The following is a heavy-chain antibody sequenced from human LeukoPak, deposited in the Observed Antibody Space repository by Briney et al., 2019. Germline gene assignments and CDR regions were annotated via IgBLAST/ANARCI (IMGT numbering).Heavy chain of an antibody. D-gene: IGHD6-13*01. V-gene: IGHV1-18*01. CDR3: ARYYGYSRTDFDY. CDR1: SYSFTSYG. J-gene: IGHJ4*02. CDR2: ISAYNGNT. Sequence: ASVKVSCKASSYSFTSYGFSWVRQAPGQGLEWMGWISAYNGNTKYAQKLQGRVTMTTDTSTSTAYMELSRLRSDDTAVYYCARYYGYSRTDFDYWGQGTLVTVSS.